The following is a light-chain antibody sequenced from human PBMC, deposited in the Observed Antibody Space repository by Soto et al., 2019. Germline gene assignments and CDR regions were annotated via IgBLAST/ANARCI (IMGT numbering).Light chain of an antibody. V-gene: IGLV1-47*01. Sequence: QSVLTQPPSASGTPGQRVTISCSGSRSNIGHNYVNWYQHLPGTAPKLLIYRNNQRPSGVPDRFSGSKSGTSASLAISGLRSDDEADYYCAAWDDSLFGVFGGGTKLTVL. CDR2: RNN. J-gene: IGLJ3*02. CDR1: RSNIGHNY. CDR3: AAWDDSLFGV.